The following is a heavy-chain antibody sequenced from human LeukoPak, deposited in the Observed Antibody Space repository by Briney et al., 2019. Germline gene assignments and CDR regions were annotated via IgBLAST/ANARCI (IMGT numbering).Heavy chain of an antibody. CDR2: ISSGSSYI. CDR3: ARANMVRGVIRYYYYYMDV. D-gene: IGHD3-10*01. J-gene: IGHJ6*03. V-gene: IGHV3-21*01. CDR1: GFTFSTYS. Sequence: PGGSLRLSCAASGFTFSTYSMNWVRQAPGKGLEWVSSISSGSSYIYYADSVKGRFTISRDNAKNSLYLQMNSLRAEDTAVYYCARANMVRGVIRYYYYYMDVWGKGTTVTISS.